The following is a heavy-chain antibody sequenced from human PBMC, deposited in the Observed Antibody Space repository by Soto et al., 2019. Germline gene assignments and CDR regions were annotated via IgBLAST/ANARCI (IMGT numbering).Heavy chain of an antibody. CDR3: ARVGNPLDC. D-gene: IGHD1-1*01. J-gene: IGHJ4*02. CDR2: ISSSGSTI. V-gene: IGHV3-11*04. CDR1: GGSFSGYY. Sequence: LSLTCAVYGGSFSGYYWSWIRQPPGKGLEWVSSISSSGSTIYYADSVKGRFTISRDNPKNSLYLQMSSLRAEDTAVYYCARVGNPLDCWGQGTLVTVSS.